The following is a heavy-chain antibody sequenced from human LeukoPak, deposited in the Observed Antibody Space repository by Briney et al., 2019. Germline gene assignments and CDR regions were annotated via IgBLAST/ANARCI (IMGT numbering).Heavy chain of an antibody. CDR2: IIPIFGTA. CDR3: ARGYCSSTSCYVGLDV. Sequence: SVKVSCTASGGTFSSYAISWVRQAPGQGLEWMGGIIPIFGTANYAQKFQGRVTITADESTGTAYMELSSLRSEDTAVYYCARGYCSSTSCYVGLDVWGKGTTVTVSS. CDR1: GGTFSSYA. D-gene: IGHD2-2*01. J-gene: IGHJ6*04. V-gene: IGHV1-69*13.